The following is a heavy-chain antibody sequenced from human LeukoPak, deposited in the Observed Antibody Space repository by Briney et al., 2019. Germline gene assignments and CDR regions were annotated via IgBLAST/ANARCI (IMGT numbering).Heavy chain of an antibody. CDR3: AKDPIPLLPAAPYCFDY. V-gene: IGHV3-30*18. J-gene: IGHJ4*02. D-gene: IGHD2-2*01. Sequence: PGGSLRLSCAASGFTFSSYGMHWVRQAPGKGLEWVAVISYDGSNKYYADSVKGRFTISRDNSKNTLYLQMNSLRAEDTAVYYCAKDPIPLLPAAPYCFDYWGQGTLVTVSS. CDR1: GFTFSSYG. CDR2: ISYDGSNK.